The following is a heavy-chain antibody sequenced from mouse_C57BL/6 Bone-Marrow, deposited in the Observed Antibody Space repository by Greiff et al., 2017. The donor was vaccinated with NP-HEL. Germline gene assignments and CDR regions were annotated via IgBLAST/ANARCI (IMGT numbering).Heavy chain of an antibody. CDR3: TGPLLLRH. Sequence: EVKLVESGAELVRPGASVKLSCTASGFNIKDDYMHWVKQRPEQGLEWIGWIDPENGDTESASKFQGKATITADTSSNTAYLQLSSLTSEDTSGYYCTGPLLLRHWGQGTLVTVSA. J-gene: IGHJ3*01. D-gene: IGHD1-1*01. CDR1: GFNIKDDY. CDR2: IDPENGDT. V-gene: IGHV14-4*01.